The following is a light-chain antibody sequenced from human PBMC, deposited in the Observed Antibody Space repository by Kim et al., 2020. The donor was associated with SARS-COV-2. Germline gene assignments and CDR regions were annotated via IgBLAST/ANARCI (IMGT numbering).Light chain of an antibody. CDR1: SSDVGGYDY. CDR3: SSYTTGNTYV. Sequence: GQSITSSCTGTSSDVGGYDYVSWYQQHPGKAPKVMIYAVTERPSGVSSRFSGSKYGNTASLSISGLQAEDEADYFCSSYTTGNTYVFGGGTKVTVL. V-gene: IGLV2-14*04. J-gene: IGLJ1*01. CDR2: AVT.